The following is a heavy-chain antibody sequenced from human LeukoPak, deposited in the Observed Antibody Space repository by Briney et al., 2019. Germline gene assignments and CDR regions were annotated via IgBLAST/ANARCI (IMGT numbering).Heavy chain of an antibody. J-gene: IGHJ5*02. CDR1: GGSISSYY. CDR2: IYTSGST. CDR3: ARQQLVRPSRLPFWWFDP. D-gene: IGHD6-13*01. V-gene: IGHV4-4*09. Sequence: SETLSLTCTVSGGSISSYYWSWIRQPPGKGLEWIGYIYTSGSTNYNPSLKSRVTISVDTSKNQFSLKLSSVTAADTAVYYCARQQLVRPSRLPFWWFDPWGQGTLVTVSS.